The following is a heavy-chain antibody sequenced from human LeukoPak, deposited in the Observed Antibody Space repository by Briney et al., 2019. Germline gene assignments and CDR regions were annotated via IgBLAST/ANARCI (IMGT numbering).Heavy chain of an antibody. D-gene: IGHD4-17*01. V-gene: IGHV1-46*01. J-gene: IGHJ4*02. CDR3: ARDHFRTTVTTNFDY. CDR2: INPSGGST. Sequence: GASVKVSCKASGYTFTSYYMHWVRQAPGQGLEWMGIINPSGGSTSYAQKSQGRVTMTRDTSTSTVYMELSSLRSEDTAVYYCARDHFRTTVTTNFDYWGQGTLVTVSS. CDR1: GYTFTSYY.